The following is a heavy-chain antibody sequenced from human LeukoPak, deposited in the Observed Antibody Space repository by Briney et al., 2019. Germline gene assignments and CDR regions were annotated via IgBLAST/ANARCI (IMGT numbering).Heavy chain of an antibody. CDR2: IISNGSTI. J-gene: IGHJ4*02. CDR1: GFTFSDYY. Sequence: GGSLRLSCAASGFTFSDYYMSWIRQAPGKGLEWVSYIISNGSTIYYADSVKGRFTISRDNAKNSLYLQMNSLRAEDTGVYYCARDGNYGSGSYPGGWGQGTLVTVSS. V-gene: IGHV3-11*01. CDR3: ARDGNYGSGSYPGG. D-gene: IGHD3-10*01.